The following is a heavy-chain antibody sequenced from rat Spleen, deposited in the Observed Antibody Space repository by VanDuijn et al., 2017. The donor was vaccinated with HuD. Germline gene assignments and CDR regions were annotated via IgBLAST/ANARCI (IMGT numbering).Heavy chain of an antibody. D-gene: IGHD1-12*02. CDR1: GFTFSDYY. Sequence: EVQLVESGGGLVQPGRSLKLSCAASGFTFSDYYMAWVRQAPTEGLEWVATISHDGSSTYYRDSVMGRFTISRDNAKSTLYLQMDSLRSEDTATYYCARQPIYYYDGSYYSYWYFDFWGPGTMVTVSS. J-gene: IGHJ1*01. CDR3: ARQPIYYYDGSYYSYWYFDF. CDR2: ISHDGSST. V-gene: IGHV5-29*01.